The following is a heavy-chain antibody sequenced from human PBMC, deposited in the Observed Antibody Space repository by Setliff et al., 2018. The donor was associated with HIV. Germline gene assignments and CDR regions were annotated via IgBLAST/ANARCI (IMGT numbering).Heavy chain of an antibody. CDR3: AREKETCSGDTCWKNAFDI. Sequence: GASVKVSCKASGDIFTKYGFSWVRQAPGQGPEWMGWVSAYNGRTDYAENFQGRLTMTIDTPTTTVYMELRSLRSDDTAVYYCAREKETCSGDTCWKNAFDIWGQGTMVTVSS. CDR1: GDIFTKYG. CDR2: VSAYNGRT. J-gene: IGHJ3*02. D-gene: IGHD2-21*02. V-gene: IGHV1-18*01.